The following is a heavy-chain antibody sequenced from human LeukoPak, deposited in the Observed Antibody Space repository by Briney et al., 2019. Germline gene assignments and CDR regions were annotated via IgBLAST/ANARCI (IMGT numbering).Heavy chain of an antibody. Sequence: PSETLSLTCTVSGGSIISGGYCWDWIRQPAGKGLEWIGYMSHSGSADYNPSLKSRVTISVDRSRNQFSLKLSSVTAADSAMYYCARRYCSSTNCSPFDYWGQGTLVTVSS. CDR3: ARRYCSSTNCSPFDY. D-gene: IGHD2-2*01. V-gene: IGHV4-30-2*01. CDR1: GGSIISGGYC. J-gene: IGHJ4*02. CDR2: MSHSGSA.